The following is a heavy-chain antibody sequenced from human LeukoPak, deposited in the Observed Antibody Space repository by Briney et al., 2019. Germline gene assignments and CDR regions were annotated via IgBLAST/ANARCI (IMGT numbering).Heavy chain of an antibody. Sequence: ASVRVSCKASGYTFTSYYMHWVRQAPGQGLEWMGIINPSGGSTSYAQKFQGRVTMTRDTSTSTVYMELSSLRSEDTAVYHCAREGCSSTSCYQTLNWFDPWGQGTLVTVSS. CDR2: INPSGGST. V-gene: IGHV1-46*01. J-gene: IGHJ5*02. CDR1: GYTFTSYY. D-gene: IGHD2-2*01. CDR3: AREGCSSTSCYQTLNWFDP.